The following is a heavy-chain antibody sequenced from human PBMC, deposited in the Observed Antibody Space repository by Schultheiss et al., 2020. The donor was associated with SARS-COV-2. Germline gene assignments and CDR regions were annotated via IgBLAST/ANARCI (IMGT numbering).Heavy chain of an antibody. Sequence: GGSLRLSCAASGFTFSSYAMHWVRQAPGKGLEWVAVISYDGSNKYYADSVKGRFTISRDNSKNSLYLQMNSLRAEDTAVYYCAKEYDFWPLWGKGTTVTVSS. CDR3: AKEYDFWPL. CDR1: GFTFSSYA. CDR2: ISYDGSNK. V-gene: IGHV3-30*07. J-gene: IGHJ6*04. D-gene: IGHD3-3*01.